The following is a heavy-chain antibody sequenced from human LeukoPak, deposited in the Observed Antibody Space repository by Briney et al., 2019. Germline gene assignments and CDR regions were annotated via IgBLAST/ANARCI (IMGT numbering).Heavy chain of an antibody. CDR1: GGSISNSRYY. Sequence: SETLSLTCSVSGGSISNSRYYWGWLRQPPGKGLEWIGEVHLDGRTNYNPSLKSRLTMSVDLSENHISLKLTSVTAADTAVYYCAREGGFYRPLDYSGQGTLVTVSS. CDR3: AREGGFYRPLDY. CDR2: VHLDGRT. D-gene: IGHD3-3*01. J-gene: IGHJ4*02. V-gene: IGHV4-39*07.